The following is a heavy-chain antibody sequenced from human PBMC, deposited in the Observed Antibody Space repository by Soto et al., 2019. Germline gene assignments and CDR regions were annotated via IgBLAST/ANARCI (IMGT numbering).Heavy chain of an antibody. CDR1: GYPFTSYY. Sequence: GSVKVCFKASGYPFTSYYMHLVRQAPGQGLEWMGIINPSGGSTSYAQKFQGRVTMTRDTSTSTVYMELSSLRSEDTAVYYCATEGMDGIDYWGQGTMVTVSS. CDR2: INPSGGST. CDR3: ATEGMDGIDY. V-gene: IGHV1-46*01. J-gene: IGHJ4*02. D-gene: IGHD2-2*03.